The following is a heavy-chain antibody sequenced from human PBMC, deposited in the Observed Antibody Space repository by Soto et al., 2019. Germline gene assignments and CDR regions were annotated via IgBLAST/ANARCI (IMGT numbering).Heavy chain of an antibody. CDR2: INTGNGNT. V-gene: IGHV1-3*04. J-gene: IGHJ6*03. CDR1: GYIFTTYV. D-gene: IGHD2-15*01. Sequence: GASVKVSCKASGYIFTTYVIHWVRQAPGQRLEWMGWINTGNGNTAHSQKFRDRVTMTRDTSASTAYMELSSLRSEDTAVYYCARGSDYCSGGRCYSGYYFYMDVWGEGTTFTVSS. CDR3: ARGSDYCSGGRCYSGYYFYMDV.